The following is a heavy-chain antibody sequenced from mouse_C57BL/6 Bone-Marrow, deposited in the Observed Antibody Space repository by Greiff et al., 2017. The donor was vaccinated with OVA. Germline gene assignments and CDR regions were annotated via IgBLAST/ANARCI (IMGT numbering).Heavy chain of an antibody. J-gene: IGHJ3*01. CDR2: IDPSDSET. V-gene: IGHV1-52*01. CDR3: ARRGSSGPAWFAY. CDR1: GYTFTSYW. Sequence: VQLQQPGAELVRPGSSVKLSCKASGYTFTSYWMHWVKQRPIQGLEWIGNIDPSDSETHYNQKFKDKATLTVDKSSSTAYMQLSSLTSEDSAFYYCARRGSSGPAWFAYWGQGTLVTVSA. D-gene: IGHD3-2*02.